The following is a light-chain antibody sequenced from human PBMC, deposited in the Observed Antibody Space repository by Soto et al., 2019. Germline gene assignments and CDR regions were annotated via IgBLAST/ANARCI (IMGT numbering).Light chain of an antibody. J-gene: IGKJ3*01. Sequence: DIQMTQSPPSLSASVGDRVTITCRASQTISNYLTWYQHKPGKAPNLLIYAASTLQSGVPSRFSGSGSGTDFTLTISSLQPEDSATYYCQESYTDAFTFGPGTKVDIK. V-gene: IGKV1-39*01. CDR1: QTISNY. CDR3: QESYTDAFT. CDR2: AAS.